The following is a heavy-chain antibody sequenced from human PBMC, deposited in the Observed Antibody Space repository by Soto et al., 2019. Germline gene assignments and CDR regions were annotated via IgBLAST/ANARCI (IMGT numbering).Heavy chain of an antibody. Sequence: QVQLVESGGGVVQPGGSLTLSCAASGFTFSSYGMHWVRQAPGKGLEWVAVMSYDGNSKYYADSVKGRFTVSRDNSRNTQFLQMNSLRVEDTAVYYCAKGFISGGYCANGICYHFDYWGQGTPVTVSS. CDR1: GFTFSSYG. V-gene: IGHV3-30*18. CDR3: AKGFISGGYCANGICYHFDY. D-gene: IGHD2-8*01. CDR2: MSYDGNSK. J-gene: IGHJ4*02.